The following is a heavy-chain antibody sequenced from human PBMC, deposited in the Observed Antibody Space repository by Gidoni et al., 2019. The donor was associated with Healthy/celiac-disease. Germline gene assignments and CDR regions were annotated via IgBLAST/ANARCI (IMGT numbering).Heavy chain of an antibody. V-gene: IGHV4-39*07. J-gene: IGHJ3*02. Sequence: QLQLQESGPGLVKPSETLSLTCTVSGGSISSSSYYWGWIRQPPGKGLEWIGSIYYSGSTYYNPSLKSRVTISVDTSKNQFFLKLSSVTAADTAVYYCAREPVVVVAATSDAFDIWGQGTMVTVSS. CDR1: GGSISSSSYY. CDR2: IYYSGST. CDR3: AREPVVVVAATSDAFDI. D-gene: IGHD2-15*01.